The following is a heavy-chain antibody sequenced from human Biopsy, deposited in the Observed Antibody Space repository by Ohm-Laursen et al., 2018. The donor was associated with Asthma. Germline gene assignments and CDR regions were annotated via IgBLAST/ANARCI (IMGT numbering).Heavy chain of an antibody. CDR1: GGSITSFY. J-gene: IGHJ3*02. CDR3: ARGSGSSRSYPDAFDI. V-gene: IGHV4-59*07. CDR2: KYFSGNT. D-gene: IGHD2-2*01. Sequence: SDTLSLTCIVSGGSITSFYWSWIRQPPGRGLEGSGDKYFSGNTNYNPSLKRRVTISIDTSKNHYSLMLTSMTAADTAVYYCARGSGSSRSYPDAFDIWGQGTMVTVS.